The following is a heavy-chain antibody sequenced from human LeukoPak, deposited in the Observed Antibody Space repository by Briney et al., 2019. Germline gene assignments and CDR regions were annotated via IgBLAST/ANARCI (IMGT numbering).Heavy chain of an antibody. Sequence: GGSLRLSCAASGFTFGYFAMTWVRQAPGKGLEWVSTISAIGGTTNYADSVKGRFTISRDNSKNTVWLQMHSLRADDTALSYCARAPRGKFADFDLWGRGTLVTVSS. CDR3: ARAPRGKFADFDL. J-gene: IGHJ2*01. V-gene: IGHV3-23*01. CDR1: GFTFGYFA. CDR2: ISAIGGTT.